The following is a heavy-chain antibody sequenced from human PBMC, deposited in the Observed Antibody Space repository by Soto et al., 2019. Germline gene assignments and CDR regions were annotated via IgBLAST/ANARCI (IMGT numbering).Heavy chain of an antibody. V-gene: IGHV4-61*01. CDR1: GGSVSSGSFY. CDR3: AREGLGYCTNGVCIGMDI. J-gene: IGHJ6*02. Sequence: WETLSLTCTVSGGSVSSGSFYWSWIRQPPGKGLEWIGYIYYSGSTNYNPSLKSRVTISVDTSKNQFSLKLSSVTAADTAVYYCAREGLGYCTNGVCIGMDIWGQGTTVTVSS. D-gene: IGHD2-8*01. CDR2: IYYSGST.